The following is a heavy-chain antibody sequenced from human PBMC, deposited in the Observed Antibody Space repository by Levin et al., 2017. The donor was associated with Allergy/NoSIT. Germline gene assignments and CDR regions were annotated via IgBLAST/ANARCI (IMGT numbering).Heavy chain of an antibody. V-gene: IGHV3-7*01. D-gene: IGHD6-25*01. CDR3: ARGGGSSDY. Sequence: GESLKISCAASGFTFSTYWMTWVRQAPGKGLEWVANIKQDGSEKYYVDSVRGRFTISRDNANNSLCLQMNSLRAEDTAVYYCARGGGSSDYWGQGTLVTVSS. J-gene: IGHJ4*02. CDR2: IKQDGSEK. CDR1: GFTFSTYW.